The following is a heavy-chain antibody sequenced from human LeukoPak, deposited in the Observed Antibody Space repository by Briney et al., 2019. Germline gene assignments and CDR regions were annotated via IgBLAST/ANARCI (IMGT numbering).Heavy chain of an antibody. CDR2: ISSSGSTI. D-gene: IGHD3-10*01. J-gene: IGHJ3*02. CDR1: GFTFSSYE. Sequence: PGGSLRLSCAASGFTFSSYEMNWVRQAPGKGLEWVSYISSSGSTIYYADSVKGRFTISRDNAKNSLYLQMNSLRAEDTAVYYCAREGMENAFDIWGQGTMVTVSS. V-gene: IGHV3-48*03. CDR3: AREGMENAFDI.